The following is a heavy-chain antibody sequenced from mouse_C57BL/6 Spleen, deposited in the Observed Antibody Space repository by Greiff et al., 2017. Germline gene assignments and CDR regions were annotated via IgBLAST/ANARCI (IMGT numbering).Heavy chain of an antibody. V-gene: IGHV1-26*01. CDR2: INPNNGGT. Sequence: EVQLQQSGPELVKPGASVKISCKASGYTFTDYYMNWVQQSPGKSLEWIGDINPNNGGTSYNQKFKGKATLTVDKSSSTAYMELRSLTSEDSAVYYFSRGTQVRSRDLCYAMEYWGQGTSVTVSS. J-gene: IGHJ4*01. CDR3: SRGTQVRSRDLCYAMEY. D-gene: IGHD3-2*02. CDR1: GYTFTDYY.